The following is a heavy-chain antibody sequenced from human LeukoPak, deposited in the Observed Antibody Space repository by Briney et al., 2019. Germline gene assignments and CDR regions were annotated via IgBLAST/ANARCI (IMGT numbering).Heavy chain of an antibody. D-gene: IGHD2-15*01. Sequence: SETLSLTCTVSGGSISGWYWSWIRQPPGKGLEWIGYIYYSGSTNYNPSLKNRVTISADTSKNQFSLKLSSVTAADTAVYYCAKGQGGLDAFDIWGQGTMVTVSS. CDR1: GGSISGWY. V-gene: IGHV4-59*12. CDR3: AKGQGGLDAFDI. J-gene: IGHJ3*02. CDR2: IYYSGST.